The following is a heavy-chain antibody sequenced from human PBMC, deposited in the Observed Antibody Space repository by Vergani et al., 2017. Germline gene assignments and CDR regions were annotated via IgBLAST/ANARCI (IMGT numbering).Heavy chain of an antibody. CDR1: GFTFTAHG. Sequence: EVQLLESGGGSAQPGESLRLSCVASGFTFTAHGLNWVRQAPGKGLEWVSGISGQNFRTHYADSVKGRFTISRDNAKNSLYLQMNSLRAEDTALYYCARERNAYYDFWSGYYTQYYFDYWGQGTLVTVSS. CDR3: ARERNAYYDFWSGYYTQYYFDY. D-gene: IGHD3-3*01. CDR2: ISGQNFRT. V-gene: IGHV3-23*01. J-gene: IGHJ4*02.